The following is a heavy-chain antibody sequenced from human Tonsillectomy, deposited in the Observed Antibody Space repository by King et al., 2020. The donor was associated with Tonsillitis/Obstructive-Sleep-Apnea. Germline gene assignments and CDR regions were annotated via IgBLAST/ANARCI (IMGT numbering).Heavy chain of an antibody. J-gene: IGHJ4*02. D-gene: IGHD6-19*01. CDR2: ITPFNGNT. Sequence: QLVQSGAEVKKTGSSVKISCKASGYTFTYLYLHWVRQAPGQALEWMGWITPFNGNTDYALKFQDRVSITRETSLSAMYMELTSLRPDDTAIYYCARFALSSSQNYFDAWGQGTLVTVSS. V-gene: IGHV1-45*02. CDR1: GYTFTYLY. CDR3: ARFALSSSQNYFDA.